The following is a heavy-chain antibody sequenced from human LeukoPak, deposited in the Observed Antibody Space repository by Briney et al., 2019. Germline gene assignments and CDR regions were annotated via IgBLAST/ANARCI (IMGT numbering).Heavy chain of an antibody. V-gene: IGHV3-33*06. J-gene: IGHJ4*02. Sequence: GRSLRLSCAASGFTFSSYGMHWVRQAPGKGLEWVAVIWYDGSNKYYADSVKGRFTISRDNPKNTLYLQMNSLRAEDTAVYYCAKERGGGGYSYGQYYFDYWGQGTLVTVSS. D-gene: IGHD5-18*01. CDR1: GFTFSSYG. CDR3: AKERGGGGYSYGQYYFDY. CDR2: IWYDGSNK.